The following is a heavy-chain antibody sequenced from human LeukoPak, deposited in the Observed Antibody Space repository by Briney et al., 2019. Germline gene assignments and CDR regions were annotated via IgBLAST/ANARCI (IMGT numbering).Heavy chain of an antibody. D-gene: IGHD6-13*01. CDR2: ISNSSSYI. J-gene: IGHJ3*02. CDR3: ARPRIAAGHRNDAFDI. Sequence: GGSLRLSCAASGFTFSSYWMSWVRQAPGRGRVWVSAISNSSSYIYYTASVKGRFTISRDNAKNSLYLQMNSPRAEDTAGYYCARPRIAAGHRNDAFDIWGPGTIVTVSS. CDR1: GFTFSSYW. V-gene: IGHV3-21*01.